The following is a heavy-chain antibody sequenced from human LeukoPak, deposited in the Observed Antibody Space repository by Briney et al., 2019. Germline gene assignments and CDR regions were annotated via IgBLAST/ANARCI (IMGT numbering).Heavy chain of an antibody. J-gene: IGHJ4*02. CDR1: GYTFTGYY. CDR3: ARVADTAMVDFDY. V-gene: IGHV1-2*02. CDR2: INPNSGGT. D-gene: IGHD5-18*01. Sequence: ASVKVSCKASGYTFTGYYMHWVRQAPGQGLEWMGWINPNSGGTNYAQKFQGRVTMTRDTSISTAYMELSRLRSDDTAAYYCARVADTAMVDFDYWGQGTLVTVSS.